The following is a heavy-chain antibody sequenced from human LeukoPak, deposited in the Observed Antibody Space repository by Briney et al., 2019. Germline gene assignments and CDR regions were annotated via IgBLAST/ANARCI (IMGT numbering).Heavy chain of an antibody. V-gene: IGHV1-2*02. Sequence: ASVKVSCEASGYTFTGYYMHWVRQAPGQGLEWMGWINPNSGGTNYAQKFQGRVTMTRDTSISTAYMELSRLRSDDTAVYYCARVSRYFDWLLNDYWGQGTLVTVSS. CDR1: GYTFTGYY. CDR2: INPNSGGT. J-gene: IGHJ4*02. D-gene: IGHD3-9*01. CDR3: ARVSRYFDWLLNDY.